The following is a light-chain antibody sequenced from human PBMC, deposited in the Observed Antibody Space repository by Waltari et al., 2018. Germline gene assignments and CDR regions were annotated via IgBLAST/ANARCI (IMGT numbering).Light chain of an antibody. J-gene: IGKJ1*01. CDR1: PNIDNY. V-gene: IGKV1-39*01. CDR3: EQCYKSPAT. Sequence: DIQMTQSPSSLSASVGDRVTITCRASPNIDNYLNWYQQKEGKAPRLLMYSASSLQSGVPSRFRGSGSETEFTLTITSLQPEDSATYFCEQCYKSPATFGQGTRVQIK. CDR2: SAS.